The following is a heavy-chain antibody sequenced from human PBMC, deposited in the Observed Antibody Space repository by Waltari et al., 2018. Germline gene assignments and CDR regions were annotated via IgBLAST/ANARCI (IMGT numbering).Heavy chain of an antibody. J-gene: IGHJ3*02. D-gene: IGHD3-10*01. CDR1: GYSLRMGTD. V-gene: IGHV4-38-2*02. CDR3: ARGSMVQGVDAFDI. Sequence: QVHLQESGPGLVKPSETRSLTDTVSGYSLRMGTDWGCIRQPPGKGLEWIGSIYHSGSTYYNPSLKSRVTISVDTSKNQFSLKLSSVTAADTAVYYCARGSMVQGVDAFDIWGQGTMVTVSS. CDR2: IYHSGST.